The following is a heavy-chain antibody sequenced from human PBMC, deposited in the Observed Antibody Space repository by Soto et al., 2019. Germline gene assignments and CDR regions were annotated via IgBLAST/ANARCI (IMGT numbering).Heavy chain of an antibody. CDR3: VRVRYFDYAF. Sequence: QVHLVQSGAEVKTPGASVKVSCKASGYTFTSYDINWVRQTTGQGLEWMGWINPSSGNADYAQKFDGRVTMTRNTSIGTAYMELSSLTFEDTAVYYCVRVRYFDYAFWGQGTLVTVSS. V-gene: IGHV1-8*01. CDR1: GYTFTSYD. D-gene: IGHD2-2*01. J-gene: IGHJ4*02. CDR2: INPSSGNA.